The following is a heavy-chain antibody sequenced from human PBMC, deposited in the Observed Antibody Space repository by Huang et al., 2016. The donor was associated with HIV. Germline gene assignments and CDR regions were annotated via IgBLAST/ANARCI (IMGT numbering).Heavy chain of an antibody. CDR1: GYTFTSYG. J-gene: IGHJ3*02. V-gene: IGHV1-18*01. D-gene: IGHD3-22*01. CDR2: ISASSGNT. CDR3: ARDPKYHRIGYYRQRRGIDI. Sequence: QIQLMQSGPELKQPGASVKVSCKASGYTFTSYGITWVRQAPGQGPVWRGWISASSGNTEYEQTFQGRVTLTTDTYTNIAYMELRSRGSDDTAKYYCARDPKYHRIGYYRQRRGIDIWGQGTMVSVSS.